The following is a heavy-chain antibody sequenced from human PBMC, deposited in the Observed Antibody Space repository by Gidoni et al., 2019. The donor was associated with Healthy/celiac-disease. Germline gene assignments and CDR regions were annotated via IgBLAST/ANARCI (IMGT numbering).Heavy chain of an antibody. CDR1: GCSFSGYY. Sequence: QLQQRGPGLLKPSAPLSLTCAVSGCSFSGYYWSWIRQPPEKGLEWIGEINHSGGTNYNPSLKSRVTISVDTSKNQFSLKLSSVTAADTAVYYCARGYRGDRGGHWVHWGQGTPVTVSS. D-gene: IGHD3-22*01. CDR3: ARGYRGDRGGHWVH. CDR2: INHSGGT. V-gene: IGHV4-34*01. J-gene: IGHJ4*02.